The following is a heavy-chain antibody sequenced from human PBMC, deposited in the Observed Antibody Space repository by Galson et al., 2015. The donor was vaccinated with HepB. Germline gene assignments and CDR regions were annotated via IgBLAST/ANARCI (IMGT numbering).Heavy chain of an antibody. CDR1: GFTFSSYA. V-gene: IGHV3-30-3*01. Sequence: SLRLSCAASGFTFSSYAMHWVRQAPGKGLEWVAVISYDGSNKYYADSVKGRFTISRDNSKNTLYLQMNSLRAEDTAVYYCARAYYDFWSGYYTPFDYWGQGTLVTVSS. D-gene: IGHD3-3*01. CDR3: ARAYYDFWSGYYTPFDY. CDR2: ISYDGSNK. J-gene: IGHJ4*02.